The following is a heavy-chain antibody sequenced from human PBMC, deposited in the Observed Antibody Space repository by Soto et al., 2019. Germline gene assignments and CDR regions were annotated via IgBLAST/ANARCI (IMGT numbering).Heavy chain of an antibody. V-gene: IGHV1-18*04. J-gene: IGHJ4*02. CDR3: ARGRRRFLAWLSKQELDY. CDR1: GYTFTSYG. D-gene: IGHD3-3*01. Sequence: ASVKVSCKASGYTFTSYGISWVRQAPGQGLERMGWISAYNGNTNYAQKLQGRVTMTTDTSTSTAYMELRSLRSDDTAVYYCARGRRRFLAWLSKQELDYWGQGTQVTVSS. CDR2: ISAYNGNT.